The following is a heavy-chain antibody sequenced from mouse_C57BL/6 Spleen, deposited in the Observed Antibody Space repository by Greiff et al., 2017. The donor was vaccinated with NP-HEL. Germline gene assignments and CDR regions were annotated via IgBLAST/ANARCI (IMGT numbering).Heavy chain of an antibody. CDR2: ISYDGSN. J-gene: IGHJ3*01. D-gene: IGHD2-4*01. Sequence: EVQLQESGPGLVKPSQSLSLTCSVTGYSITSGYYWNWIRQIPGNKLEWMGYISYDGSNNYNPSLKNRISITRDTSKNQFFLKLNSVTTEDTATYYCARSPYDYDKAYWGQGTLVTVSA. CDR1: GYSITSGYY. V-gene: IGHV3-6*01. CDR3: ARSPYDYDKAY.